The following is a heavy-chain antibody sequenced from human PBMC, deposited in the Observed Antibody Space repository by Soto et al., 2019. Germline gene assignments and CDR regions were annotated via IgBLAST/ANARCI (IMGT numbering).Heavy chain of an antibody. CDR3: ARDIGSYAYGEGY. V-gene: IGHV4-4*07. J-gene: IGHJ4*02. D-gene: IGHD3-10*01. CDR2: VYSSGTT. Sequence: SETLSLTCSVPGGSINSYWWSWIRQPAGKGLEWIGRVYSSGTTDYNPSLNSRATLSAETSKNQFSLKLSSVTAADTAVYYCARDIGSYAYGEGYWGQGIQVTVS. CDR1: GGSINSYW.